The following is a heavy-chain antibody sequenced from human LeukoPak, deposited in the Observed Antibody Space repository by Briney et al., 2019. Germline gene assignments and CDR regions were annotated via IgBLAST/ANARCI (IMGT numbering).Heavy chain of an antibody. V-gene: IGHV3-30*04. CDR3: ARVPGGIANYFDY. CDR2: ISYDPSTK. Sequence: GGSLRLSCAASGFTFSSYAMHWVRQAPGKGLEWVAVISYDPSTKYYKDSVKGRFTISRGNAKNTLYLQMNSLRAEDTAVYYCARVPGGIANYFDYWGQGTLVSVSS. CDR1: GFTFSSYA. J-gene: IGHJ4*02. D-gene: IGHD6-13*01.